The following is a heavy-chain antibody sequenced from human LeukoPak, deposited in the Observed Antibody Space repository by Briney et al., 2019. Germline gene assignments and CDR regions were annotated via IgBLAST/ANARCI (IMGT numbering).Heavy chain of an antibody. CDR2: IYYSGST. Sequence: SETLSLTCTVSGGSFSSYYWSWIRQPPGKGLEWVGYIYYSGSTNYTPSHKSRLTISLDTSKNQFSLKLSSVTAADTAVYYCARGLGEPAALIDYWGQGTLVTVSS. D-gene: IGHD2-2*01. J-gene: IGHJ4*02. CDR3: ARGLGEPAALIDY. V-gene: IGHV4-59*08. CDR1: GGSFSSYY.